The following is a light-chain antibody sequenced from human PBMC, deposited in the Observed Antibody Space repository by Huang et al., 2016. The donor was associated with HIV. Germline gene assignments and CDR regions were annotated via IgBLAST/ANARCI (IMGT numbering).Light chain of an antibody. J-gene: IGKJ5*01. CDR1: QSVGTY. Sequence: EIVLTQSPATLSLSPGERATHSCRASQSVGTYLAWYQQKPGQAPRLLIYDASNRATGIPARFSGSGSGTDFTLTISSLEPEDCAVYYCQQRSDWPITFGQGTRLEIK. V-gene: IGKV3-11*01. CDR2: DAS. CDR3: QQRSDWPIT.